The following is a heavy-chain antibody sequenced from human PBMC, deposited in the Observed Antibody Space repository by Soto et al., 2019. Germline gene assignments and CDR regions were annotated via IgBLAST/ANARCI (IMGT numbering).Heavy chain of an antibody. Sequence: SETLSLTCTVSGGSICSGGYYWSWIRQHPGKGLEWIGYIYYSGSTYYKPSLKSRVTISVDTSKNQFSLKLSSVTAADTAVYYCARDPFPTVTGYWVGYWGQGTLLTVSS. J-gene: IGHJ4*02. CDR1: GGSICSGGYY. D-gene: IGHD4-17*01. V-gene: IGHV4-31*03. CDR3: ARDPFPTVTGYWVGY. CDR2: IYYSGST.